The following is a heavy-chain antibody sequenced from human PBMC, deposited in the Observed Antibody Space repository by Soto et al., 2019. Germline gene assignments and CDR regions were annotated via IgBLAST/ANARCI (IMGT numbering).Heavy chain of an antibody. CDR1: GGTLRNYG. V-gene: IGHV1-69*12. J-gene: IGHJ6*02. CDR2: IIPVFGTA. D-gene: IGHD4-17*01. Sequence: QVQLVQSGAEVKKPGSSVRVSCKASGGTLRNYGISWVRQAPGQGLEWMGGIIPVFGTANYAQTFQGRVTITADESTRTVYMDVTSLRSEDTAVYYCSRGDATKIVVTTYYGMDVWGQGTTVTVSS. CDR3: SRGDATKIVVTTYYGMDV.